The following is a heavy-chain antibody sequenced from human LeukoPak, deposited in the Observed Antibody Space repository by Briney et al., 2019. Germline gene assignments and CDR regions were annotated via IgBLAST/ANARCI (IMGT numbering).Heavy chain of an antibody. D-gene: IGHD5-18*01. CDR3: ARGKQPGDY. CDR2: ISYSGSA. CDR1: GGSMISYY. V-gene: IGHV4-59*01. Sequence: SETLSLTCTVSGGSMISYYWGWIRQPPGKGLEWVGYISYSGSATYNPSLESRVTMSVDTPKNQFSLRLSSVTAADTAVYYCARGKQPGDYWGQGTLVTVFS. J-gene: IGHJ4*02.